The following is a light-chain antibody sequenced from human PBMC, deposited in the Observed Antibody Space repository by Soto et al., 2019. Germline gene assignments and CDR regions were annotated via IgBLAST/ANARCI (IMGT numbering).Light chain of an antibody. CDR1: QSVTGSY. Sequence: EVVLTQSPDTLSLSPGERATLSCRASQSVTGSYIAWYQQRPGQAPSLLIYGASSRATGIPDRFSGSVSGTDFTPTISRLEPEYLAVYYLQHYGISPRTFGPGTKVEIK. CDR3: QHYGISPRT. J-gene: IGKJ1*01. V-gene: IGKV3-20*01. CDR2: GAS.